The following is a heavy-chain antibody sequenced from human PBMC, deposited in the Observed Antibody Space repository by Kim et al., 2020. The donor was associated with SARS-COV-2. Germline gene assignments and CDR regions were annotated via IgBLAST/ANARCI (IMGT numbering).Heavy chain of an antibody. Sequence: TKYSPSIQGQVTISAAMAISTAYLQWSSLEASDTAIYYCARALNGDYYFDYWGQGTLLTVSS. V-gene: IGHV5-51*01. CDR2: T. CDR3: ARALNGDYYFDY. J-gene: IGHJ4*02.